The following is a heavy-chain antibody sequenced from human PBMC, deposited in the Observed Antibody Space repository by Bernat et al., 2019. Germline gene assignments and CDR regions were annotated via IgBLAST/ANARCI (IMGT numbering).Heavy chain of an antibody. Sequence: EVQLVESGGGLEQPGGSLRLSCAASGFTFSSYAMSWVRQAPGKGLGWVSAISGSGGTTYYADSVKGRFTISRDNSKNTLYLQMNSLRAEDTAVYYCANRAGVGYCSAGSCYPLDYWGQGTLVTVSS. V-gene: IGHV3-23*04. J-gene: IGHJ4*02. CDR3: ANRAGVGYCSAGSCYPLDY. CDR2: ISGSGGTT. CDR1: GFTFSSYA. D-gene: IGHD2-15*01.